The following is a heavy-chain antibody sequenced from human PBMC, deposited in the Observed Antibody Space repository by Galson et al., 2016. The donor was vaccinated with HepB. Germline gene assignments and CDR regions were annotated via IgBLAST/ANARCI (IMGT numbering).Heavy chain of an antibody. CDR2: IYHSGNT. CDR3: ALTGYNPNWVGTNY. V-gene: IGHV4-4*02. CDR1: GGSISSSNW. J-gene: IGHJ4*02. D-gene: IGHD1-14*01. Sequence: ETLSLTCAVSGGSISSSNWWTWVRQPPGKGLEWIGEIYHSGNTNYNPSLKSRVTLSVDKSKNQFSLKLDSVTAADTAVYYCALTGYNPNWVGTNYWGQGTLVTVSS.